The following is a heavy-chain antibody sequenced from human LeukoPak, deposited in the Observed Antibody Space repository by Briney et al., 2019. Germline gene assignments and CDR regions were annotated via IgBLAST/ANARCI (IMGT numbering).Heavy chain of an antibody. CDR3: ARGAYCGGDCYCFDY. J-gene: IGHJ4*02. V-gene: IGHV3-11*01. Sequence: GGSLRLSCAASGFTFSDYYMSWIRQAPGKGLEWISYISSSGSTIYYADSVKGRFTISRVNAKNSLYLQMNSLRAEDTAVYYCARGAYCGGDCYCFDYWGQGTLVTVSS. CDR1: GFTFSDYY. D-gene: IGHD2-21*02. CDR2: ISSSGSTI.